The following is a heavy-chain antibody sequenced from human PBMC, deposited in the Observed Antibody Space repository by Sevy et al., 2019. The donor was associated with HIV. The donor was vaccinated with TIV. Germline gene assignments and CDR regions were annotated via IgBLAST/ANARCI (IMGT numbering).Heavy chain of an antibody. CDR3: ARGGLMVYYYYYYGMDV. J-gene: IGHJ6*02. D-gene: IGHD2-8*01. V-gene: IGHV1-2*02. CDR1: GYTFTGYY. CDR2: INPNSGGT. Sequence: ASMKVSCKASGYTFTGYYMHWVRQAPGQGLEWMGWINPNSGGTNYSQKFQGRVTMTRDTSISTAYMELSRLRSDDTAVYYCARGGLMVYYYYYYGMDVWGQGTTVTVSS.